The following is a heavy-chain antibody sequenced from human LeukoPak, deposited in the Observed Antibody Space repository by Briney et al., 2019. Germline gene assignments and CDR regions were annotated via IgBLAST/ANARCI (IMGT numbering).Heavy chain of an antibody. V-gene: IGHV3-21*01. CDR2: ISSSSSYI. Sequence: GGSLRLSCAASGFTFSSYSMNWVRQAPGKGLEWFSSISSSSSYIYYADSVKGRFTITRDNAKNSLYLQMNSLRAEDTAVYYCARLPVNFDWLTSSADYGMDVWGQGTTVTVSS. CDR1: GFTFSSYS. J-gene: IGHJ6*02. D-gene: IGHD3-9*01. CDR3: ARLPVNFDWLTSSADYGMDV.